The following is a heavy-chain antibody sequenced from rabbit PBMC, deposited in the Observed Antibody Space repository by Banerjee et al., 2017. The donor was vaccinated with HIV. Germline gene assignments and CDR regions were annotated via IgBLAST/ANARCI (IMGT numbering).Heavy chain of an antibody. J-gene: IGHJ3*01. V-gene: IGHV1S40*01. CDR2: IYTGDGNT. CDR1: GFSFSSGYD. D-gene: IGHD6-1*01. CDR3: ARRAGYADYGYPTGL. Sequence: QQLVESGGGLVKPGASLTLTCKASGFSFSSGYDMCWVRQAPGKGLEWIACIYTGDGNTYYASWAKGRFTISKTSSTTVTLQMTSLTAADTATYFCARRAGYADYGYPTGLWGQGTLVTVS.